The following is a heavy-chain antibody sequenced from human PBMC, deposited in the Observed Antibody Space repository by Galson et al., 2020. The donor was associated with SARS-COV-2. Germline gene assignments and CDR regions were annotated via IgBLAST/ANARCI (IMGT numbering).Heavy chain of an antibody. CDR3: ARGTRDITMIVVVMTAVSCHFDL. J-gene: IGHJ4*02. CDR2: VNHRGST. CDR1: GGSFSDYY. Sequence: SQASETLSLTCAVYGGSFSDYYWSWIRQPPGRGLEWIGEVNHRGSTSYNPSLARRVRISLDASKKQFSLKLSSVTAADSGVYYCARGTRDITMIVVVMTAVSCHFDLWGQGSLVTVSS. V-gene: IGHV4-34*01. D-gene: IGHD3-22*01.